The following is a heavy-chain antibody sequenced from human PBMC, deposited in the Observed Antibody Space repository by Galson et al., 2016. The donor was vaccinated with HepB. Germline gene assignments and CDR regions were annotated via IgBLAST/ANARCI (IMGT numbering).Heavy chain of an antibody. D-gene: IGHD5-24*01. CDR2: ISSRSTYI. J-gene: IGHJ3*01. V-gene: IGHV3-21*01. CDR3: ARVAVEMATIRAFDV. Sequence: SLRLSCAASGFSFSTYSMNWVRQAPGKGLEWVSSISSRSTYIYYADSLKGRFTISRDNAKNSLYLQMNSLRAEDTAVYYCARVAVEMATIRAFDVWGQGTMVTVSS. CDR1: GFSFSTYS.